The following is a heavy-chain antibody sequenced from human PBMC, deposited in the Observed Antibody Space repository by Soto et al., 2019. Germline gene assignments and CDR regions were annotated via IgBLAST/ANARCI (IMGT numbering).Heavy chain of an antibody. CDR1: GFTFSSYA. CDR3: ARDCSSTSCYGLYDY. J-gene: IGHJ4*02. V-gene: IGHV3-30-3*01. CDR2: ISYDGSNK. Sequence: GGSLRLSCAASGFTFSSYAMHWVRQAPGKGLEWVAVISYDGSNKYYADSVKGRFTISRDNSKNTLYLQMNSLRAEDTAVYYCARDCSSTSCYGLYDYWGQGTLVTVSS. D-gene: IGHD2-2*01.